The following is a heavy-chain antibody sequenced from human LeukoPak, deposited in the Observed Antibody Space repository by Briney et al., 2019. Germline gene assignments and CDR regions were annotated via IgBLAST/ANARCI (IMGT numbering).Heavy chain of an antibody. D-gene: IGHD6-13*01. CDR2: IKQDGSVK. J-gene: IGHJ4*02. CDR3: ARIGYSSSSLDY. CDR1: GFTFSNYW. Sequence: PGGSLRLSCAASGFTFSNYWMTWVRQAPGKGLEWVANIKQDGSVKYYVDSVKGRLTVSRDNAKKSLYLHMNSLRAEDTAVYYCARIGYSSSSLDYWGQGTLVTVSS. V-gene: IGHV3-7*01.